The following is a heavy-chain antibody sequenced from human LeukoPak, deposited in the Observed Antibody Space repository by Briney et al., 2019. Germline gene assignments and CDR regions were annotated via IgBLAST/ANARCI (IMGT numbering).Heavy chain of an antibody. CDR2: ISGSGGST. V-gene: IGHV3-23*01. D-gene: IGHD2-15*01. CDR1: GFIVSTNY. CDR3: ATGLSGPLGY. J-gene: IGHJ4*02. Sequence: PGGSLRLSCAASGFIVSTNYMSWVRQAPGKGLEWVSAISGSGGSTYYADSVKGRFTISRDNSKNTLYLQMNSLRAEDTAVYYCATGLSGPLGYWGQGTLVTVSS.